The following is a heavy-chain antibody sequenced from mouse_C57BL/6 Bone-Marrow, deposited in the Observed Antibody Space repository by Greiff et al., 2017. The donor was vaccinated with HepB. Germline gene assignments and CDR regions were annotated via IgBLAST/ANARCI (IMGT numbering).Heavy chain of an antibody. D-gene: IGHD2-2*01. V-gene: IGHV5-17*01. J-gene: IGHJ3*01. CDR3: ARPSMVTGSWFAY. CDR1: GFTFSDYG. CDR2: ISSGSSTI. Sequence: VQLKASGGGLVKPGGSLKLSCAASGFTFSDYGMHWVRQAPETGLEWVAYISSGSSTIYYADTVKGRFTISRDNAENTLFLQMTSLRSEDTDMYYCARPSMVTGSWFAYWGQGTLVTVSA.